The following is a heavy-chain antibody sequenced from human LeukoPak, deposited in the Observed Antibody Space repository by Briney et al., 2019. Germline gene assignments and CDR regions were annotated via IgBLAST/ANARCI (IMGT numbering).Heavy chain of an antibody. Sequence: QTGGSLRLSCAASGFTFSSYAMSWVRQAPGKGLEWVSAISGSGGSTYYADSVKGRFTISRDNPKNTLYLQMNSLRAEDTAVYYCAKVYYDILTGDFDYWGQGTLVTVSS. CDR1: GFTFSSYA. CDR3: AKVYYDILTGDFDY. CDR2: ISGSGGST. V-gene: IGHV3-23*01. J-gene: IGHJ4*02. D-gene: IGHD3-9*01.